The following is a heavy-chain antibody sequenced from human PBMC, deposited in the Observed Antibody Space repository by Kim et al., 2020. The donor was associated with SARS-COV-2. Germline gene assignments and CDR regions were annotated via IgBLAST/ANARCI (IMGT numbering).Heavy chain of an antibody. J-gene: IGHJ6*03. CDR1: GYTFTSYA. CDR2: INTNTGNP. CDR3: ARDPTIFGVVNYYYYMDV. V-gene: IGHV7-4-1*02. D-gene: IGHD3-3*01. Sequence: ASVKVSCKASGYTFTSYAMNWVRQAPGQGLEWMGWINTNTGNPTYAQGFTGRFVFSLDTSVSTAYLQISSLKAEDTAVYYCARDPTIFGVVNYYYYMDVWGKGTTVTVSS.